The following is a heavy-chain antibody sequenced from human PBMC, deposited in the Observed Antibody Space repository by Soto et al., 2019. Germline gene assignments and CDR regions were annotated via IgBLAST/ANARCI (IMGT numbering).Heavy chain of an antibody. CDR3: ARTIAAPGDNWFDP. V-gene: IGHV4-59*08. D-gene: IGHD6-6*01. J-gene: IGHJ5*02. CDR2: IYYSGST. Sequence: SETLSLTCTVSGGSISSYYWSWIRQPPGKGLEWIGYIYYSGSTNYNPSLKSRVTISVDTSKNQFSLKLSSVTAADTAVYYCARTIAAPGDNWFDPWGQGTLVTVSS. CDR1: GGSISSYY.